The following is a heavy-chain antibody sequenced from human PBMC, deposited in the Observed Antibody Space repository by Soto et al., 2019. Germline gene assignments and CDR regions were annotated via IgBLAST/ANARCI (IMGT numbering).Heavy chain of an antibody. J-gene: IGHJ5*02. CDR3: ARVIWSGHLTSDL. CDR1: GFTFSINS. D-gene: IGHD3-3*01. CDR2: ISSSSSTI. Sequence: EVQVVESGGGLVQPGGSLRLSCAASGFTFSINSMNWVRQAPGKGLEWISYISSSSSTIYADSVKGGFTISRDNAKNSLYLQMNSLRDEDTAVYYCARVIWSGHLTSDLWGQGTLVTVYS. V-gene: IGHV3-48*02.